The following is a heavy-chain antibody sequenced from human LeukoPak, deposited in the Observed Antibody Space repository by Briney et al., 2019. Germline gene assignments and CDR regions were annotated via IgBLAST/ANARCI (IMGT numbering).Heavy chain of an antibody. CDR1: GYTFTSFD. Sequence: ASVKVSCKASGYTFTSFDISWVRQAPGQGLEWMGWISVYNGDTNYAQRLQDRVTMTTDTSTSTAYMELRSLRSDDTAVYYCARVSRGVNICDSWGQGTLVTVSS. V-gene: IGHV1-18*01. D-gene: IGHD2/OR15-2a*01. J-gene: IGHJ4*02. CDR2: ISVYNGDT. CDR3: ARVSRGVNICDS.